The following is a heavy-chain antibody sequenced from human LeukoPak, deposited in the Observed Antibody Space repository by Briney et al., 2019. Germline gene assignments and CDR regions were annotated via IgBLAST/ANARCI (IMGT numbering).Heavy chain of an antibody. Sequence: SETLSLTCTVSGCSISSNNFYWGWIRQPPGKGLEWIASIYNTGSTYYNPSIKSRVTISVDTSKNQFCLNLSSVTAADTAMYYCAGEYYYLCSGYYGAAHIWGQGTMVTVSS. V-gene: IGHV4-39*02. CDR3: AGEYYYLCSGYYGAAHI. D-gene: IGHD3-22*01. CDR2: IYNTGST. J-gene: IGHJ3*02. CDR1: GCSISSNNFY.